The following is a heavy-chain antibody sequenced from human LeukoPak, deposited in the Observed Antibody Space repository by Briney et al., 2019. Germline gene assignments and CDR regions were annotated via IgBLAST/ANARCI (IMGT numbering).Heavy chain of an antibody. Sequence: GGSLRLSCAASGFTFSSYAMSWVRQAPGKGLEWVSAISGSGGSTYYADSVKGRFTISRDNSKNTLYLQMNSLRAEDTAVYYCAKEPIYLWFGEFPYFDYWGQGTLVTVSS. V-gene: IGHV3-23*01. CDR1: GFTFSSYA. CDR3: AKEPIYLWFGEFPYFDY. J-gene: IGHJ4*02. D-gene: IGHD3-10*01. CDR2: ISGSGGST.